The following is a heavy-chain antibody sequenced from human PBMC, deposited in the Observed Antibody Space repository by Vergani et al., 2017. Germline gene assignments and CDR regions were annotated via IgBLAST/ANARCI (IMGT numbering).Heavy chain of an antibody. CDR2: TWYDGNNK. D-gene: IGHD1-14*01. CDR1: GFTFNQYG. Sequence: QVQLVEFGGGAVQPGRSLRLSCPASGFTFNQYGMHWVRQAPGKGLEGVAVTWYDGNNKQYADSVKGRFTISRDNSKSTMYLQMNSLRDEDTGVYYCARDLRLLYNRFDPWGQGTLVTVSS. V-gene: IGHV3-33*01. J-gene: IGHJ5*02. CDR3: ARDLRLLYNRFDP.